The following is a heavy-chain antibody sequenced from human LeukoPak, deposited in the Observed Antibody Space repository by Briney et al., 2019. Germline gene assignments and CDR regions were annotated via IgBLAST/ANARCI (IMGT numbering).Heavy chain of an antibody. Sequence: SETLSLTCTVSGGSISSYYWSWIRQPPGKGLEWIGYIYYSGSTSNNPSLKSRVTISVDVSKKQFSLTLSSMTAADTAIYYCARGVGGVGTFWGQGILVTVSS. CDR1: GGSISSYY. J-gene: IGHJ4*02. D-gene: IGHD2-8*02. V-gene: IGHV4-59*01. CDR3: ARGVGGVGTF. CDR2: IYYSGST.